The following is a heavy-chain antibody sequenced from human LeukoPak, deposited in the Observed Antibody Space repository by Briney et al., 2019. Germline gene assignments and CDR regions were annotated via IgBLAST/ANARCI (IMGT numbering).Heavy chain of an antibody. CDR1: GFTFSSYE. Sequence: GGSLRLSCAASGFTFSSYEMNWVRQAPGKGLEWVAVISYDGSNKYYADSVKGRFTISRDNAKNSLYLQMNSLRAEDTAVYYCARAITMVRGVIRNNWFDPWGQGTLVTVSS. J-gene: IGHJ5*02. D-gene: IGHD3-10*01. CDR3: ARAITMVRGVIRNNWFDP. CDR2: ISYDGSNK. V-gene: IGHV3-30*03.